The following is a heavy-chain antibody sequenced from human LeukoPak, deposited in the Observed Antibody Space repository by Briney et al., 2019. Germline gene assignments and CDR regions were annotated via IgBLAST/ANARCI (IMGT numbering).Heavy chain of an antibody. Sequence: PGGSLRLSCAASGFTFSGSAMHWVRQASGKGLEWVGCIRSKANSYATAYAASVKGRFTISRDDSKNTAYLQMNSLKSEDTAVYYCTSRGYYYDSSGYLDNWGQGTLVTVSS. CDR2: IRSKANSYAT. V-gene: IGHV3-73*01. CDR3: TSRGYYYDSSGYLDN. CDR1: GFTFSGSA. D-gene: IGHD3-22*01. J-gene: IGHJ4*02.